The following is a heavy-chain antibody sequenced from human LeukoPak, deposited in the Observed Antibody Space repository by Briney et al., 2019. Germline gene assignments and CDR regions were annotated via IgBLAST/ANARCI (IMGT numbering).Heavy chain of an antibody. CDR3: AKAKVQYYDLFDI. V-gene: IGHV3-23*01. J-gene: IGHJ3*02. CDR1: GFTFSGYA. CDR2: ISGSGGST. D-gene: IGHD3-22*01. Sequence: PGGSLRLSCAASGFTFSGYAMSWVRQAPGKGLEWVSAISGSGGSTYYADSVKGRFTISRDNSKNTLYLQMNSLRAEDTAVYYCAKAKVQYYDLFDIWGQGTMVTVSS.